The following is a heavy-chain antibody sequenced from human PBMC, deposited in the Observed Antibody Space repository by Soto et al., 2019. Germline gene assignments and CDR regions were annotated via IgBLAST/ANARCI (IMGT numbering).Heavy chain of an antibody. CDR3: AKAPQRSAMVTVCFDY. J-gene: IGHJ4*02. V-gene: IGHV3-23*01. Sequence: GGSLRLCCAASGFTFSSYAMSWVRQAPGKGLEWVSAISGSGGSTYYADSVKGRFTISRDNSKNTLYLQMNSLRAEDTAVYYCAKAPQRSAMVTVCFDYWGQGTLVTVSS. CDR1: GFTFSSYA. CDR2: ISGSGGST. D-gene: IGHD5-18*01.